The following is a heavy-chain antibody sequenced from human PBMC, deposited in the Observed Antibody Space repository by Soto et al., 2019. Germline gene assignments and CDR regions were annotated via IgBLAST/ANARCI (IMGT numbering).Heavy chain of an antibody. V-gene: IGHV6-1*01. Sequence: PSQTLSLTCAISGDSVSSNSAAWNWIRQSPSRGLEWLGRTYYRSKWYNDYAVSVKSRITINPDTSKNQFSLQLNSVTPEDTAVYYCARVGYYYGSGSYYYYYMDVWGKGTTVTVSS. J-gene: IGHJ6*03. CDR1: GDSVSSNSAA. D-gene: IGHD3-10*01. CDR3: ARVGYYYGSGSYYYYYMDV. CDR2: TYYRSKWYN.